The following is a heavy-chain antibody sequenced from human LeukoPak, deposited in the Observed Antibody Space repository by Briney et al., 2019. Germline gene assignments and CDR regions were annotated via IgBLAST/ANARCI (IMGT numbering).Heavy chain of an antibody. CDR1: GFTVSSNY. CDR2: IYSGGST. CDR3: AKSDTAMVTSWFDP. J-gene: IGHJ5*02. D-gene: IGHD5-18*01. Sequence: PGGSLRLSCAASGFTVSSNYMSWVRQAPGKGLEWVSVIYSGGSTYYADSVKGRFTISRDNSKNTLYLQMNSLRAEDTALYYCAKSDTAMVTSWFDPWGQGTLVTVSS. V-gene: IGHV3-66*01.